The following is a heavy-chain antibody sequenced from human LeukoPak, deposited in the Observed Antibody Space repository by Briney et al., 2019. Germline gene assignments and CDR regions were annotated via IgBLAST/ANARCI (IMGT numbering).Heavy chain of an antibody. D-gene: IGHD3-16*01. J-gene: IGHJ4*02. Sequence: GGSLRLSCAASGFTFSSYSMNWVRQAPGKGLEWVANIKHDESEKNYLDSVKGRFTISRDNAQNSLYLQMNGLRVEDTAVYYCTRRLDDWGQGTLVTVSS. CDR2: IKHDESEK. CDR1: GFTFSSYS. V-gene: IGHV3-7*01. CDR3: TRRLDD.